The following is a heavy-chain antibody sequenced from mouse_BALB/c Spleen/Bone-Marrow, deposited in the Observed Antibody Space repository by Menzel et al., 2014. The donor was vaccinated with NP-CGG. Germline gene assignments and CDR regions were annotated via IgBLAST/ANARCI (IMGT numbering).Heavy chain of an antibody. Sequence: EVQLQQSGPELVKPGASVEISCKASGYSFTGYFMNWVKQSHGKSLEWIGRINPYNGDTFYNQKFKGKATLTVDKSSSAAHMELLSLTSEDSAVYYCGRSKYGNYDAMDYWGQGTSVTVSS. J-gene: IGHJ4*01. V-gene: IGHV1-37*01. CDR1: GYSFTGYF. CDR2: INPYNGDT. CDR3: GRSKYGNYDAMDY. D-gene: IGHD2-10*02.